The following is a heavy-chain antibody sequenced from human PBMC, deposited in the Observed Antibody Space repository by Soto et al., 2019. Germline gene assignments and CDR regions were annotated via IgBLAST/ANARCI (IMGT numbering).Heavy chain of an antibody. J-gene: IGHJ4*02. V-gene: IGHV4-61*01. CDR1: GGSVSSGSYY. D-gene: IGHD6-19*01. CDR2: IYYSGST. CDR3: ASGWNFDY. Sequence: QVQLQESGPGLVKPSETLSLTCTVSGGSVSSGSYYWSWIRQPPGKGLEWIGYIYYSGSTNYNPPRKSRVTISIDTSKNQFSLKMSSVTAADTAVYYCASGWNFDYWGQGTLVTVSS.